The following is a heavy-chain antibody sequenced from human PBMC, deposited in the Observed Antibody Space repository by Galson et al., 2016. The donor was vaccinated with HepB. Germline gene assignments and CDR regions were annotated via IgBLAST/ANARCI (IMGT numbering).Heavy chain of an antibody. CDR1: GLTFSSYS. Sequence: SLRLSCAASGLTFSSYSLNWVRQAPGKGMEWDSYIRSSSDVIYYDDAVKGRFTSSRDNAKNSLYLQLNSLRDEDTSVYYWSREIGGHYYGSGRLDWGQGTLFTVSS. CDR2: IRSSSDVI. D-gene: IGHD3-10*01. CDR3: SREIGGHYYGSGRLD. J-gene: IGHJ4*02. V-gene: IGHV3-48*02.